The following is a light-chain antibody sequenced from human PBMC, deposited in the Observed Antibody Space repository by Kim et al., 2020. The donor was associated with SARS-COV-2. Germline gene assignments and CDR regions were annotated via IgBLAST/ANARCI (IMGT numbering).Light chain of an antibody. CDR3: QQRT. J-gene: IGKJ2*01. Sequence: DIQMTQSPSSLSASVGDRVTITCRASQSISSYLNWYQQKPGKAPKLLIYAASSLQSGVPSRFSGSGSGTDFTLTISSLQPEDFATYYCQQRTFGQGTKLEI. CDR1: QSISSY. V-gene: IGKV1-39*01. CDR2: AAS.